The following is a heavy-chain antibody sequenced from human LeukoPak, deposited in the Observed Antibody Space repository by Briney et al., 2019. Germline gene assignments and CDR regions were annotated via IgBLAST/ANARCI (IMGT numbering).Heavy chain of an antibody. J-gene: IGHJ4*02. CDR2: ISSSGSTI. D-gene: IGHD1-26*01. V-gene: IGHV3-48*04. CDR3: ARVGARGTGFDY. CDR1: GFTFSSYS. Sequence: PGGSLRLSCAASGFTFSSYSMNWVRQAPGKGLEWVSYISSSGSTIYYADSVKGRFTISRDNAKNSLYLQMNSLRAEDTAVYYCARVGARGTGFDYWGQGTLVTVSS.